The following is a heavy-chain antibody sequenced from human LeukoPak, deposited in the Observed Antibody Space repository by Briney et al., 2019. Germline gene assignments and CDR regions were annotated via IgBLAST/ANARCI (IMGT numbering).Heavy chain of an antibody. D-gene: IGHD1-26*01. J-gene: IGHJ4*02. CDR2: IYHSGST. CDR3: ARATPTYSGSPYFDY. CDR1: GGSISSGDYY. Sequence: SETLSLTCTVSGGSISSGDYYWSWIRQPPGKGLEWIGYIYHSGSTYYNPSLKSRVTISVDTSKNQFSLKLSSVTAADTAVYHCARATPTYSGSPYFDYWGQGTLVTVSS. V-gene: IGHV4-30-4*01.